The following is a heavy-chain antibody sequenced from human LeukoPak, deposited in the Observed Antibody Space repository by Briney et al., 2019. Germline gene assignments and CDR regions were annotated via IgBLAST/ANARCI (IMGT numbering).Heavy chain of an antibody. CDR2: INHSGST. CDR1: GGSISSGGYS. CDR3: ARRGPPRTLLRGVKSGWFDP. J-gene: IGHJ5*02. Sequence: ASETLSLTCAVSGGSISSGGYSWSWIRQPPGKGLEWIGEINHSGSTNYNPSLKSRVTISVDTSKNQFSLKLSSVTAADTAVYYCARRGPPRTLLRGVKSGWFDPWGQGTLVTVSS. V-gene: IGHV4-34*01. D-gene: IGHD3-10*01.